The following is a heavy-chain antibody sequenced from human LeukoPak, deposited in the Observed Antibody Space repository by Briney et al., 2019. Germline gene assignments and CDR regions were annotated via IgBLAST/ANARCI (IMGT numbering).Heavy chain of an antibody. Sequence: SETLSLTCTVSGDSISSYYWSWIRQPPGKGLEWNGYIYHSGSTNYNPSLKSRVTISVDTSKSQFSLKLSSVTAADTAVYYCATGYSSTWYYFDYWGQGTLVTVSS. V-gene: IGHV4-59*01. J-gene: IGHJ4*02. CDR1: GDSISSYY. CDR3: ATGYSSTWYYFDY. CDR2: IYHSGST. D-gene: IGHD6-13*01.